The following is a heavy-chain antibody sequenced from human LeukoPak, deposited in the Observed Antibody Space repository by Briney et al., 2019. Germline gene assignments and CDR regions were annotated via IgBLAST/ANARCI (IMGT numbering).Heavy chain of an antibody. CDR3: AREAKSIAVAGSWFDP. D-gene: IGHD6-19*01. CDR1: GFTFSDYY. Sequence: GSLRLSCAASGFTFSDYYMSWIRQAPGKGLEWVSYISSSGSTIYYADSVKGRFTISRDNAKNSLYLQMNSLRAEDTAVYYCAREAKSIAVAGSWFDPWGQGTLVTVSS. J-gene: IGHJ5*02. V-gene: IGHV3-11*01. CDR2: ISSSGSTI.